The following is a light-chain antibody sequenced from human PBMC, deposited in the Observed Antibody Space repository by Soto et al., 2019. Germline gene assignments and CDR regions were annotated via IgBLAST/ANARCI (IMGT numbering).Light chain of an antibody. Sequence: DIQMTQSPSSLSASVGDRVTITCRASQTVNIYLNFYHQETGKAPKLLIYAASRLQSGVPSRFSVSGSGTDFTLTISSLQPEDFATYYCQQDLRPPLTFGPGTKVDI. CDR3: QQDLRPPLT. CDR2: AAS. V-gene: IGKV1-39*01. CDR1: QTVNIY. J-gene: IGKJ3*01.